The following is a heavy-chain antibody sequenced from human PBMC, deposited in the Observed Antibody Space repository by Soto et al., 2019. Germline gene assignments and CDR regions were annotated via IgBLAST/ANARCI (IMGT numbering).Heavy chain of an antibody. CDR1: GGSISSYY. CDR2: IYYSGST. J-gene: IGHJ4*02. CDR3: ARSPAITMVRGVIKTQTSYFDY. V-gene: IGHV4-59*08. Sequence: PSETLSLTCTVSGGSISSYYWSWIRQPPGKGQKWIGYIYYSGSTNYNPSLKSRVTISVDTSKNQFSLKLSSVTAADTAVYYCARSPAITMVRGVIKTQTSYFDYWGQGTLVTVSS. D-gene: IGHD3-10*01.